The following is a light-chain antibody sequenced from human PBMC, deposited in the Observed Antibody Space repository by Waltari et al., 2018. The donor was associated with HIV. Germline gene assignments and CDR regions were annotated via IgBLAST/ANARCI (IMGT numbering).Light chain of an antibody. V-gene: IGLV1-51*01. Sequence: QSVLTQPPSVSAAPGQKVTLSCSGSSSNIGNNYVSRYQHLPGTAPKLLIYDNNKRPSGIPDRFSGSKSGTSATLGITGLQTGDEADYYCGTWDSSLSSNWVFGGGTKLTVL. J-gene: IGLJ3*02. CDR1: SSNIGNNY. CDR2: DNN. CDR3: GTWDSSLSSNWV.